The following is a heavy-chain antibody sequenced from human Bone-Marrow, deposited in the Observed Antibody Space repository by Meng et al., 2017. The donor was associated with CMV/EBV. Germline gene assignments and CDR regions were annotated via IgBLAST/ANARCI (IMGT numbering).Heavy chain of an antibody. V-gene: IGHV1-8*03. CDR2: MNPNSGNT. CDR1: GYTFTSYD. Sequence: SVLVSCKASGYTFTSYDINWVRQATGQGLEWMGWMNPNSGNTGYAQKFQGRVTITRNTSISTAYMELSSLRSEDTAVYYCARSLAGDGYNRWGQGTLVTVSS. CDR3: ARSLAGDGYNR. J-gene: IGHJ4*02. D-gene: IGHD5-24*01.